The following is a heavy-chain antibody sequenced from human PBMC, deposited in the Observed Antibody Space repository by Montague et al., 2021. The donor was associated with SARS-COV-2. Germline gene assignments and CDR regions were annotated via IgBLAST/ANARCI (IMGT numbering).Heavy chain of an antibody. CDR3: ARFLRRVVPAASGYWVKNRYLYSFDV. D-gene: IGHD2-2*01. V-gene: IGHV4-4*09. Sequence: SETLSLTCTVSGGSISSYYWSWIRQPPGTGLEWIGKIYTNGSTNYNPSIKSRVTLSVDMSTNRFSLKLSPVTAADTAVYYCARFLRRVVPAASGYWVKNRYLYSFDVRGYGTTGTGSS. J-gene: IGHJ6*03. CDR1: GGSISSYY. CDR2: IYTNGST.